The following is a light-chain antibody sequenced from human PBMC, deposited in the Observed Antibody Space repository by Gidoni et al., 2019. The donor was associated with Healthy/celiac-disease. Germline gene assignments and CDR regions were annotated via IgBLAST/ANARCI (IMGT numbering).Light chain of an antibody. Sequence: IVLTQSPRTLSLSPGERATLSCRASQSVSSSYLAWYQQKPGQAPRPRIYGASSRATGIPDRFSGSGSGTDFTLTISRLEPEDFAVYYCQQYGSSPQYTFGQGTKLEIK. J-gene: IGKJ2*01. V-gene: IGKV3-20*01. CDR2: GAS. CDR3: QQYGSSPQYT. CDR1: QSVSSSY.